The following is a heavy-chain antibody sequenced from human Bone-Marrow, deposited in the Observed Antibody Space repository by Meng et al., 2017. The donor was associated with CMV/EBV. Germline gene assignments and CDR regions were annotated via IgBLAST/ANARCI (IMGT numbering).Heavy chain of an antibody. V-gene: IGHV3-7*01. CDR2: IKQDGSEK. J-gene: IGHJ4*01. CDR1: GFTFNTYW. Sequence: GESLKISCVASGFTFNTYWMSWVRQAPGKGLEWVANIKQDGSEKYYVGSVKGRFTISRDNAKNSLYLQMNSLRAEDTAVYYCARLGWSSFDYWGRGTLVTVSS. CDR3: ARLGWSSFDY. D-gene: IGHD2-15*01.